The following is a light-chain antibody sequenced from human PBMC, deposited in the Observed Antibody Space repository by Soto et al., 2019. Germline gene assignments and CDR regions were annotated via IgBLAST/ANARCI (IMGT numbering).Light chain of an antibody. J-gene: IGKJ4*01. Sequence: EIVLTQSPATLSVSPGERATLSCRASQSVSSNLAWYQQKPGQAPRLLIYDASNRATGIPARLSGSGSGTDFTLTISSIEPEDFAVYYCQQRSNGVTFGGGTKVDIK. CDR2: DAS. CDR1: QSVSSN. CDR3: QQRSNGVT. V-gene: IGKV3-11*01.